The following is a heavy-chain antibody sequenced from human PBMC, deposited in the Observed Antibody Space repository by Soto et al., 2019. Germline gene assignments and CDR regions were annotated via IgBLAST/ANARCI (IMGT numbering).Heavy chain of an antibody. CDR3: ARDRHYENHTFYYLKYYFDY. Sequence: QVQLVQSGTEVKKPGSSVKVSCKTSGGTFSSFPIAWVRQAPGQGLEWVGGIIPVLGAPSYAQTFQGRVTIPEDESTGAAYLELSSLRSDDTAVYFCARDRHYENHTFYYLKYYFDYWGQGTLVTVSS. D-gene: IGHD3-22*01. CDR1: GGTFSSFP. CDR2: IIPVLGAP. J-gene: IGHJ4*02. V-gene: IGHV1-69*01.